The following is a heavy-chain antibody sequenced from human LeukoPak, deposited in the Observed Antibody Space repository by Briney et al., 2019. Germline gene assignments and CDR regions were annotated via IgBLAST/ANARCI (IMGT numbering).Heavy chain of an antibody. Sequence: GGSLRLSCAASGFTFSDYWMSWMRQAPGKGLEWVANIKYDGDEEYYVDSVKGRFTISRDNAKNSLYLELNSLRVEDTHVYDCNSAGAAPGSFDNGGQGTLVTVS. D-gene: IGHD6-13*01. J-gene: IGHJ4*02. CDR2: IKYDGDEE. CDR1: GFTFSDYW. V-gene: IGHV3-7*01. CDR3: NSAGAAPGSFDN.